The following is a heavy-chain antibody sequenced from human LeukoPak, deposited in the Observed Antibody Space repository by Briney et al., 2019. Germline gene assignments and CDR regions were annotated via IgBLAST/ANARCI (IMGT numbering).Heavy chain of an antibody. D-gene: IGHD3-3*01. Sequence: GASLRLSCAASGFTFNKNAMNWVRQAPGKGLEWVSGISGSSASTYYADSVKGRFSIPRDNSKNTLFLQMNSLRAGDTAVYYRAKGPHYDFWSTFDYWGQGILVTVSS. J-gene: IGHJ4*02. CDR2: ISGSSAST. CDR3: AKGPHYDFWSTFDY. V-gene: IGHV3-23*01. CDR1: GFTFNKNA.